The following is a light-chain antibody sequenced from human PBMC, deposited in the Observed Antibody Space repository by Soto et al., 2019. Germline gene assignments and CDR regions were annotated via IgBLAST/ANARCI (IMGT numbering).Light chain of an antibody. J-gene: IGKJ1*01. CDR2: RAS. V-gene: IGKV3-15*01. Sequence: EIVMTQSPATLSVSPGESATLSCRASQSLSTDLAWYQQRPGQAPRLLIYRASTRATGIPARFSGSGSGTEFTLTISSLQSEDFAVYCCQQYSDWPWTFGQGTKVDIK. CDR1: QSLSTD. CDR3: QQYSDWPWT.